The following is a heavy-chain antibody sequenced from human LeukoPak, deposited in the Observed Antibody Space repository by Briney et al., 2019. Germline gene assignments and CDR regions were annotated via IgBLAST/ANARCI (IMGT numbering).Heavy chain of an antibody. CDR2: IYTSGST. CDR3: SRGRGWYGSYFDY. V-gene: IGHV4-61*02. CDR1: GGSISSGSYY. Sequence: SETLSLTCTVSGGSISSGSYYWSWIRQPAGKGLEWIGRIYTSGSTNYNPSLKSRVTITVDTSKNQFSLKLRSVAAADTAGYLCSRGRGWYGSYFDYWGQGTLVTVSS. D-gene: IGHD6-19*01. J-gene: IGHJ4*02.